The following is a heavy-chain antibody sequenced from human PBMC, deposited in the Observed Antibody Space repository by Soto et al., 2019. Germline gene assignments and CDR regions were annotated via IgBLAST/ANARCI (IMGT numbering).Heavy chain of an antibody. CDR3: ARGGGPYVWFNEF. Sequence: SVKVSCKDSGGLFSSFAISWVRQAPGQGLEWMGGIIPVFGTTNYAQKFQGRVTITADESTNTAYMELSSLTSDDTAMYYCARGGGPYVWFNEFWGQGTQVTV. CDR2: IIPVFGTT. D-gene: IGHD3-16*01. CDR1: GGLFSSFA. J-gene: IGHJ4*02. V-gene: IGHV1-69*13.